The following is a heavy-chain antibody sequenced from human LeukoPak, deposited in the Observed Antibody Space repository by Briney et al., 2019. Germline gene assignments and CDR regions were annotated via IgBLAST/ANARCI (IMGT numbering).Heavy chain of an antibody. D-gene: IGHD3-10*01. CDR2: IYYTGST. Sequence: SETLSLTCTVSGGSISSHYWSWIRQPPGKGLEWIGDIYYTGSTNQNASLKSRVTISIDTSETQFSLKLSSVTAADTALYYCARAPYYYGSPYYFDFWGRGTLVTVSS. V-gene: IGHV4-59*11. CDR1: GGSISSHY. CDR3: ARAPYYYGSPYYFDF. J-gene: IGHJ4*02.